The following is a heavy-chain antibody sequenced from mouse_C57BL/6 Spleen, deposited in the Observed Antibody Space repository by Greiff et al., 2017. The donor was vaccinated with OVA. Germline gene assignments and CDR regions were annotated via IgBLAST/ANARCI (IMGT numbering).Heavy chain of an antibody. CDR2: IDPSDSYT. Sequence: QVQLQQPGAELVMPGASVKLSCKASGYTFTSYWMHWVKQRPGQGLEWIGEIDPSDSYTNYNQKFKGKSTLTVDKSSSTAYMQLSSLTSEDSAAYYCAGFITTVEGDFDVWGTGTTVTVSS. CDR1: GYTFTSYW. CDR3: AGFITTVEGDFDV. J-gene: IGHJ1*03. V-gene: IGHV1-69*01. D-gene: IGHD1-1*01.